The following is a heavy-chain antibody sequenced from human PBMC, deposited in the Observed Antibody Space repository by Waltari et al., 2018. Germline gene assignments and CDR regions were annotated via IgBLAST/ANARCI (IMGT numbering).Heavy chain of an antibody. J-gene: IGHJ4*02. D-gene: IGHD6-13*01. CDR1: GFTFSSYR. V-gene: IGHV3-21*01. CDR3: ARELLRQQQLIY. CDR2: ISSSSSYI. Sequence: EVQLVESGGGLVKPGGSLRLSCAASGFTFSSYRMNWVRQAPGKGLEWVSSISSSSSYIYYADSVKGRFTISRDNAKNSLYLQMNSLRAEDTAVYYCARELLRQQQLIYWGQGTLVTVSS.